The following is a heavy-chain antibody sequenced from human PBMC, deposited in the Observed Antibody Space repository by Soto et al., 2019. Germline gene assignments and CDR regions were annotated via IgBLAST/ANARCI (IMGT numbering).Heavy chain of an antibody. Sequence: EVQLEESGGCLVQPGGSLRLSCAASGFTFSSYDMHWVRQVTGKGLEWVSTFGSSGDTYYPGSLKGRFTISRENAKNSLYLQMNSLRAEDTAVYYCARGGASHNSGYYYFGLWGQGTLVTVSS. J-gene: IGHJ4*02. CDR1: GFTFSSYD. D-gene: IGHD3-22*01. CDR2: FGSSGDT. V-gene: IGHV3-13*04. CDR3: ARGGASHNSGYYYFGL.